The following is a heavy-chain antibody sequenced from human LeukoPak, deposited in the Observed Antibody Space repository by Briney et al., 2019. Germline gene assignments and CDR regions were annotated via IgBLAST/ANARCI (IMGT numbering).Heavy chain of an antibody. J-gene: IGHJ4*02. V-gene: IGHV4-39*07. CDR1: GGSISSSSYY. Sequence: PSEPLSLTCTVSGGSISSSSYYWGWIRQPPGKGLEWIGSIYYSGSTYYNPSLKSRVTISVDTSKNQFSLKLSSVTAADTAVYYCAREGWGRYFDYWGQGTLVTVSS. CDR3: AREGWGRYFDY. CDR2: IYYSGST. D-gene: IGHD1-26*01.